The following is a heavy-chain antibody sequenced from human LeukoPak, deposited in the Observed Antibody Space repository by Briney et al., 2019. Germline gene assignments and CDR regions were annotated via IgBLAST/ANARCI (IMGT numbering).Heavy chain of an antibody. CDR2: MNPNSGNT. D-gene: IGHD6-6*01. V-gene: IGHV1-8*01. Sequence: ASVKVSCKASGYTFTSYDINWVRQATGQGLKWMGWMNPNSGNTGYAQKFQGRVTMTRNTSISTAYMELSSLRSEDTAVYYCARGGRIAARRGNRFDPWGQGTLVTVSS. CDR3: ARGGRIAARRGNRFDP. CDR1: GYTFTSYD. J-gene: IGHJ5*02.